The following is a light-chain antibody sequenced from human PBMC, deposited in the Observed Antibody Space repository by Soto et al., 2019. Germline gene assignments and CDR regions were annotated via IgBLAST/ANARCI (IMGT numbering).Light chain of an antibody. CDR1: SSDFGGYNV. CDR2: EGT. J-gene: IGLJ3*02. CDR3: CSYAYTSTVWVV. Sequence: QSALTQPASVSGSPGQSITISCSGTSSDFGGYNVVSWYQQHPGKAPKLIIYEGTKRPSGVSIRFSGSKSGNAASLPISGLETEDEAEYYCCSYAYTSTVWVVFGGGTKLTVL. V-gene: IGLV2-23*03.